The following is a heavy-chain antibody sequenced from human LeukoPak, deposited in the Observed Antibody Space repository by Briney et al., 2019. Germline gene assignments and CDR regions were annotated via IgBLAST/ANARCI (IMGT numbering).Heavy chain of an antibody. V-gene: IGHV1-69*13. J-gene: IGHJ4*02. Sequence: SVKVSCKASGGTFSSYAISWVRQAPGQGLEWMGGIIPIFGTANYAQKFQGRVTITADESTSTAYMELSSLRSEDTAVYYCAREPGKRGHSYYFDYWGQGTLVTVSS. CDR2: IIPIFGTA. CDR1: GGTFSSYA. D-gene: IGHD3-10*01. CDR3: AREPGKRGHSYYFDY.